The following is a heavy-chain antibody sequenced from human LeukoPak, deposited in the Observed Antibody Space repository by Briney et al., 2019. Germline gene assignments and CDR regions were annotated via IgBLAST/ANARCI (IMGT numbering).Heavy chain of an antibody. D-gene: IGHD3-3*01. CDR3: ARAGSYYDFWSGRGAFDI. CDR2: IYYSGST. J-gene: IGHJ3*02. CDR1: GGSISSGDYY. V-gene: IGHV4-30-4*08. Sequence: PSETLSLTCTVSGGSISSGDYYWSWIRQPPGKGLEWIGYIYYSGSTYYNPSLKSRVTISVDTSKNQFSLKLSSVTAADTAVYYCARAGSYYDFWSGRGAFDIRGQGTMVTVSS.